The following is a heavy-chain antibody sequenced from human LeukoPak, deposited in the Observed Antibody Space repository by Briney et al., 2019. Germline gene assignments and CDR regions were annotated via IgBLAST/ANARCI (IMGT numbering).Heavy chain of an antibody. Sequence: PGGSLRLSCAASGFTFSSYGMHWVRQAPGKGLEWVAVIWYDGSNKYYADSVKGRFTISRDNSKNTLYLQMNSLRAEDTAVYYCAKEALSGPRGRGDYPFYYFDYWGQGTLVTVSS. CDR3: AKEALSGPRGRGDYPFYYFDY. CDR1: GFTFSSYG. J-gene: IGHJ4*02. V-gene: IGHV3-33*06. D-gene: IGHD3-3*01. CDR2: IWYDGSNK.